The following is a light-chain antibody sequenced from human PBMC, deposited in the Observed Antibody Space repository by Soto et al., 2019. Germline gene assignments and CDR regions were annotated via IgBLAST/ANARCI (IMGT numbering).Light chain of an antibody. CDR2: AAS. CDR3: QQTYRTPRT. J-gene: IGKJ1*01. V-gene: IGKV1-39*01. CDR1: QNITYY. Sequence: DIQMTQSPSSLSASVGDRVSITCRASQNITYYFNWYQQKTGKAPKFLISAASSLQSGVPSRFSGSSSRTEFTLPISSLQPEDFATYYCQQTYRTPRTFGQGTKVEVK.